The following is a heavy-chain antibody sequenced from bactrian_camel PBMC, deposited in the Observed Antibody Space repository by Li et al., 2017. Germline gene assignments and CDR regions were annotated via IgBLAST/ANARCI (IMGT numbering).Heavy chain of an antibody. CDR2: ISSAARNT. CDR1: GFTFSHYY. J-gene: IGHJ4*01. D-gene: IGHD5*01. V-gene: IGHV3-2*01. CDR3: AADPSRELWVGYPPYKY. Sequence: VQLVESGGGLVQPGESLRVSCAAFGFTFSHYYMIWVRQAPGKGLEWVSSISSAARNTYYADSVKGRFTISRDNAKNTVYLQMYSLKPEDTGVYYCAADPSRELWVGYPPYKYWGQGTQVTVS.